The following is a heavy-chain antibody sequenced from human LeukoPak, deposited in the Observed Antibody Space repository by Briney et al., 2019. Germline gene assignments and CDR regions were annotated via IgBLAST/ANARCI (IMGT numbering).Heavy chain of an antibody. CDR3: AKEDDYVWGSYRSFDY. J-gene: IGHJ4*02. Sequence: GGSLRLSCVASGFTFSSYAMNWVRQAPGKGLEWVSSVSGSGSSTYYADSVKGRFTISRDNSKNTLYLQMSSLRAEDTALYYCAKEDDYVWGSYRSFDYWGQGTLVTVSS. CDR2: VSGSGSST. CDR1: GFTFSSYA. V-gene: IGHV3-23*01. D-gene: IGHD3-16*02.